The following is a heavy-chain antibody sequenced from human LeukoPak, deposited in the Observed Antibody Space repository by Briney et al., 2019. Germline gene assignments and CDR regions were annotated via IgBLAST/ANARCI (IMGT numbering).Heavy chain of an antibody. V-gene: IGHV4-59*01. CDR3: AGAEIDWLRSPGTLYYIHS. J-gene: IGHJ4*02. CDR1: GGSITSSK. D-gene: IGHD3-9*01. CDR2: VHHSGTS. Sequence: SETLSLTCSVFGGSITSSKWSWIRHSPGKGLEWIGYVHHSGTSRYNPSLESRVTMSLDTSENQFSLKSVTTADTALYYCAGAEIDWLRSPGTLYYIHSWGQGTQVTVSS.